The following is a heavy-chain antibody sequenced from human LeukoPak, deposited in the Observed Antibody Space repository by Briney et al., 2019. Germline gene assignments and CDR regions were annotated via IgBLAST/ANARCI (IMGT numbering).Heavy chain of an antibody. V-gene: IGHV1-18*01. J-gene: IGHJ4*02. CDR3: AASGYSYGRYYFDY. D-gene: IGHD5-18*01. Sequence: ASVKVSCKASGYTFISYGISWVRQAPGQGLEWMGWISAYNGNTNYAQKLQGRVTMTTDTSTSTAYMELRSLRSDDTAVYYCAASGYSYGRYYFDYWGQGTLVTVSS. CDR2: ISAYNGNT. CDR1: GYTFISYG.